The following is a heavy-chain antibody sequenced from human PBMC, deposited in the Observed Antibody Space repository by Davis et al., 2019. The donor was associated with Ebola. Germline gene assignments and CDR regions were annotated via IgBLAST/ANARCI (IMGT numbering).Heavy chain of an antibody. D-gene: IGHD3-9*01. CDR2: IYYSGST. Sequence: GSLRLSCAVSGGSISSSSYYWGWIRQPPGKGLEWIGSIYYSGSTYYNPSLKSRVTISVDTSKNQFSLKLSSVTAADTAVYYCARQGGTANYDILTGYYMALNYFDYWGQGTLVTVSS. CDR1: GGSISSSSYY. CDR3: ARQGGTANYDILTGYYMALNYFDY. J-gene: IGHJ4*02. V-gene: IGHV4-39*01.